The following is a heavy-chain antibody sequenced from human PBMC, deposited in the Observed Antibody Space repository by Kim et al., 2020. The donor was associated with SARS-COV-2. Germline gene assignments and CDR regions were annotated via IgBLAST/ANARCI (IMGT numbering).Heavy chain of an antibody. V-gene: IGHV4-39*01. CDR3: AGEGSGGPRYYYYYGMDV. Sequence: SETLSLTCTVSGGSISSSSYYWGWIRQPPGKGLEWIGSIYYSGSTYYNPSLKSRVTISVDTSKNQFSLKLSSVTAADTAVYYCAGEGSGGPRYYYYYGMDVWGQGTTVTISS. J-gene: IGHJ6*02. CDR1: GGSISSSSYY. CDR2: IYYSGST. D-gene: IGHD6-19*01.